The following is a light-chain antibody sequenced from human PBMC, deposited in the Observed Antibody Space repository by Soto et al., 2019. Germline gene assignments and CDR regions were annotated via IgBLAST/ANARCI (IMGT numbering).Light chain of an antibody. Sequence: QSALTQPASVSGSPGQSITISCTGTSNDIGAYDYVSWFQQYPGKAPTLLIYEVTLRPSGVSSRFSGSKSGNTASLTISGLQTEDEADYYCGSYASATLIFGGGTKLTVL. V-gene: IGLV2-14*01. CDR1: SNDIGAYDY. CDR3: GSYASATLI. J-gene: IGLJ2*01. CDR2: EVT.